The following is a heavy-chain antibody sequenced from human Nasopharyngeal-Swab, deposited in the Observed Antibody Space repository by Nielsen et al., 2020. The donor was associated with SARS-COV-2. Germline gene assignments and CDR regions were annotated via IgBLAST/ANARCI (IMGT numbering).Heavy chain of an antibody. J-gene: IGHJ4*02. CDR3: SSWRPAAGAAPLDY. CDR2: IRSKAYGGTT. CDR1: GFTFGDYA. Sequence: GESLKISCTASGFTFGDYAMSWFRQAPGKGLEWVGFIRSKAYGGTTEYAASVKGRFTISRDDSKSIAYLQMNSLKTEGTAVYYCSSWRPAAGAAPLDYWGQGTLVTVSS. D-gene: IGHD2-2*01. V-gene: IGHV3-49*03.